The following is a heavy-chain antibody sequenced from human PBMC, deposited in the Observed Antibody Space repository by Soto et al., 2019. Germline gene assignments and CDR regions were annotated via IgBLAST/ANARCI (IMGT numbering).Heavy chain of an antibody. J-gene: IGHJ6*03. D-gene: IGHD3-10*01. V-gene: IGHV3-15*01. CDR1: GFTFSNAW. CDR3: TTVSAYYYGSGSYYSNYYYYMDV. Sequence: GGSLRLSCAASGFTFSNAWMSWVRQAPGKGLEWVGRIKSKTDGGTTDYAAPVKGRFTISRDDSKNTLYLQMNSLKTEDTAVYYCTTVSAYYYGSGSYYSNYYYYMDVWGKGTTVIVSS. CDR2: IKSKTDGGTT.